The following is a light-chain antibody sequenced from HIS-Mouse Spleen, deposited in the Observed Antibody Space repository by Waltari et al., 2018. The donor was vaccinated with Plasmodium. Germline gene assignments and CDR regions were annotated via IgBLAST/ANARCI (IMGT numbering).Light chain of an antibody. CDR1: NSGAKF. Sequence: SYELTQPPSVSVSPGQTARITCPGDNSGAKFSCWYQQKPGQSPVLVIYQDSKRPSGIPERFSGSNSGNTATLTISGTQAMDEADYYCQAWDSSTVVFGGGTKLTVL. V-gene: IGLV3-1*01. CDR3: QAWDSSTVV. J-gene: IGLJ2*01. CDR2: QDS.